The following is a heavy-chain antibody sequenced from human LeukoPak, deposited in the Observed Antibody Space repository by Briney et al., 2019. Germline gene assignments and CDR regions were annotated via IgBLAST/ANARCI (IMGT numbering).Heavy chain of an antibody. CDR2: ISSSSSYI. J-gene: IGHJ5*02. Sequence: PGGSLRLSCAASGFTFSSYAMSWVRQAPGKGLEWVSSISSSSSYIYYADSVKGRFTISRDNAKNSLYLQMNSLRAEDTAVYYCARDHPGSFDFWSGYLNWFDPWGQGTLVTVSS. CDR1: GFTFSSYA. D-gene: IGHD3-3*01. V-gene: IGHV3-21*01. CDR3: ARDHPGSFDFWSGYLNWFDP.